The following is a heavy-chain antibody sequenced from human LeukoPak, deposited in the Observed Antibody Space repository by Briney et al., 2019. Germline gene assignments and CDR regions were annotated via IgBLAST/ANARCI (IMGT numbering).Heavy chain of an antibody. V-gene: IGHV4-30-4*01. CDR3: AREAGLSAPI. CDR2: IYYSGST. CDR1: GRSIISGAYY. J-gene: IGHJ3*02. D-gene: IGHD5/OR15-5a*01. Sequence: SQTLSLTCTVSGRSIISGAYYWTWIRQPPGKGLEWIGYIYYSGSTYYNPSLKSRVTISVDTSKNQFSLKLSSVTAADTAVYYCAREAGLSAPIWGQGTMVTVSS.